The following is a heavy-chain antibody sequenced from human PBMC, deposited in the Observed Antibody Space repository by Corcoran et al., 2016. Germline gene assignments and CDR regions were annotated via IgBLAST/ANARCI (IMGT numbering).Heavy chain of an antibody. J-gene: IGHJ3*02. CDR1: GFTFSSYS. CDR2: ISSSSSYI. V-gene: IGHV3-21*01. Sequence: EVQLVESGGGLVKPGGSLRLSCAASGFTFSSYSMNWVRQAPGKGLEWVPSISSSSSYIYYADSGKGRFTLSSDNAKNSLYLQMNSLRAEETAVDYGARTSTDDAFDIWGQGTMVTVSS. CDR3: ARTSTDDAFDI.